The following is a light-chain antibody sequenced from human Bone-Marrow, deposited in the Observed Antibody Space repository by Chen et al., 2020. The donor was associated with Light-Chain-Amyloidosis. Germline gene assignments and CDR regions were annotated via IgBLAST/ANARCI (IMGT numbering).Light chain of an antibody. V-gene: IGKV2-28*01. CDR3: MQALQTPIT. CDR2: LGS. CDR1: QSLLHSNGYNY. Sequence: DIVMTQSPLSLPVTPGEPASISCRSSQSLLHSNGYNYLDWYLQKPGQSPQLLIYLGSNRASGVPDRVRGSGSGPDFTLKIRRVEAEDGGVYYRMQALQTPITFGQGTRLEIK. J-gene: IGKJ5*01.